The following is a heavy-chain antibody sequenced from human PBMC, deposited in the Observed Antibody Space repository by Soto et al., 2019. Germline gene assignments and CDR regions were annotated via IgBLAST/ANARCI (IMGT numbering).Heavy chain of an antibody. D-gene: IGHD3-3*01. CDR1: GFTFSSYW. V-gene: IGHV3-7*01. CDR2: IKQDGSEK. CDR3: ARDDENLTYYDFWSGYYPPRQGNWFDP. J-gene: IGHJ5*02. Sequence: PGGSLRLSCAASGFTFSSYWMSWVRQAPGKGLEWVANIKQDGSEKYYVDSVKGRFTISRDNAKNSLYLQMNSLRAEDTAVYYCARDDENLTYYDFWSGYYPPRQGNWFDPWGQGTLVTVSS.